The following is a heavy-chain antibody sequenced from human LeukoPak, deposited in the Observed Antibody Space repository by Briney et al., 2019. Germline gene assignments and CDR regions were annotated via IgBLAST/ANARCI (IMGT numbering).Heavy chain of an antibody. CDR1: GFTFGDYA. CDR2: IRSKAYGGTT. CDR3: TRGDGSYPFY. J-gene: IGHJ4*02. Sequence: PGGSLRLSCTASGFTFGDYAMSWVRQAPGKGLEWVGFIRSKAYGGTTEYAASVKGRFTISRDDSKSIAYLQMNSLKTEDTAVYYCTRGDGSYPFYWGQGTLVTVSS. D-gene: IGHD1-26*01. V-gene: IGHV3-49*04.